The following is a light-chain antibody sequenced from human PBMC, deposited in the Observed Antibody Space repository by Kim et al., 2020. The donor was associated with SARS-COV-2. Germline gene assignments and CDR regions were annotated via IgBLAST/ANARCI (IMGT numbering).Light chain of an antibody. Sequence: NFMLTQLHSVSESPGKTVTISCTRSSGSIASNYVQWYQQRPGSAPTTVIYEDNQRPSGVPDRFSGSIDSASNSASLTISGLKTEDEADYYCQSYDSSNWVFGGGTQLTVL. CDR1: SGSIASNY. CDR2: EDN. J-gene: IGLJ3*02. V-gene: IGLV6-57*04. CDR3: QSYDSSNWV.